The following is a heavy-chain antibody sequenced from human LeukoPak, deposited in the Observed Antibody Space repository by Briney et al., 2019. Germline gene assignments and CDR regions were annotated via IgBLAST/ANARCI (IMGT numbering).Heavy chain of an antibody. CDR2: ISGSSSDI. CDR1: GFTFTNYG. Sequence: GGTLRLSCAASGFTFTNYGMTWVRQAPGKGLEWVSSISGSSSDIYYADSVKGRFTISRDNAKKSLYLQMKSLRAEDTAIYYCARRGYHDYSGFDYWGQGTLVTVSS. D-gene: IGHD3-3*01. CDR3: ARRGYHDYSGFDY. J-gene: IGHJ4*02. V-gene: IGHV3-21*01.